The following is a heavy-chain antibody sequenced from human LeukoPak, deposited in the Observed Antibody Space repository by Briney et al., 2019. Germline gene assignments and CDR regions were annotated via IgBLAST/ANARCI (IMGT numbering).Heavy chain of an antibody. J-gene: IGHJ3*02. Sequence: SETLSLTCTVSGGSISGTNFYWGWIRQPPGKGLEWIGEINHSGSTNYNPSLKSRVTISVDTSKNQFSLKLSSVTAADTAVYYCARETVSVADDAFDIWGQGTMVTVSS. CDR1: GGSISGTNFY. CDR2: INHSGST. CDR3: ARETVSVADDAFDI. D-gene: IGHD4-17*01. V-gene: IGHV4-39*07.